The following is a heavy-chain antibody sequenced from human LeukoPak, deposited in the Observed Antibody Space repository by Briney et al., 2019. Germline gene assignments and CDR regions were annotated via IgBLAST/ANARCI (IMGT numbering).Heavy chain of an antibody. J-gene: IGHJ4*02. Sequence: GGSLRLSCAASGFTFSSYAVHWVRQAPGKGLEWVAVISYDGSNKYYADSVKGRFTISRDNSKNTLYLQMNSLRAEDTAVYYCARFPIRGSSSDYWGQGTLVTVSS. CDR1: GFTFSSYA. D-gene: IGHD3-10*01. CDR2: ISYDGSNK. CDR3: ARFPIRGSSSDY. V-gene: IGHV3-30*04.